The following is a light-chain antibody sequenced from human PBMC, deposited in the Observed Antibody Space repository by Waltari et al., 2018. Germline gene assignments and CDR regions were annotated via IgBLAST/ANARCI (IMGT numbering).Light chain of an antibody. CDR3: QSADSSGTFVV. CDR1: ALPKQY. Sequence: SYELTQSPSVSVSPGQTARITCSGDALPKQYASWYQQKPGQAPVLVIYKDSERPSGIPERFSGSSSGTTVTLTISGVQAEDEADYYCQSADSSGTFVVFGGGTKLTVL. J-gene: IGLJ2*01. V-gene: IGLV3-25*03. CDR2: KDS.